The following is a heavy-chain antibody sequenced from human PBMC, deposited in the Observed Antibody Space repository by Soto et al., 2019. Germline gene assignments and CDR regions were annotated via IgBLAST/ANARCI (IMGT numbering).Heavy chain of an antibody. CDR3: AKDPLPLSVVAVAGDFDY. J-gene: IGHJ4*02. V-gene: IGHV3-9*01. Sequence: PGGSLRLSCAASGFTFDDYAMHWVRQAPGKGLEWVSGISWNSGSIGYADSVKGRFTISRDNAKNSLYLQMNSLRAEDTALYYCAKDPLPLSVVAVAGDFDYWGQGTLVTVSS. CDR1: GFTFDDYA. D-gene: IGHD6-19*01. CDR2: ISWNSGSI.